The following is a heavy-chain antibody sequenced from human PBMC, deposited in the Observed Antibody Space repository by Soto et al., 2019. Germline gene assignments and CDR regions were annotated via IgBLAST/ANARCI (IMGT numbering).Heavy chain of an antibody. J-gene: IGHJ6*02. CDR1: GFTFSSYG. CDR3: ARDLGYCSGGSCYFYGMDV. CDR2: IWYDGSNK. D-gene: IGHD2-15*01. V-gene: IGHV3-33*01. Sequence: GGSLRLSCAASGFTFSSYGMHWVRQAPGKGLEWVAVIWYDGSNKYYADSVKGRFTISRDNSKNTLYLQMNSLRAEDTAVYYCARDLGYCSGGSCYFYGMDVWGQGTTVTVSS.